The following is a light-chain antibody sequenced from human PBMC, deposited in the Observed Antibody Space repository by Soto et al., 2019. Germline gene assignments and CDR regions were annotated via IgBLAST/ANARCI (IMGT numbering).Light chain of an antibody. V-gene: IGLV2-14*01. J-gene: IGLJ3*02. CDR2: DVS. CDR3: SSYTTSTTGV. CDR1: SSDVGAYNY. Sequence: QSALTQPASVSGSPGQSITISCTGTSSDVGAYNYVSWFQQHPGKAPRLIIYDVSNRPSGVSNRSSGSKSGNTASLTISGLQAEDEADYYCSSYTTSTTGVFGGGTKLTVL.